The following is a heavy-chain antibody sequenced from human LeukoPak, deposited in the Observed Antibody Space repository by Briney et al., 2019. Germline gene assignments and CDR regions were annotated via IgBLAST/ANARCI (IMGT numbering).Heavy chain of an antibody. D-gene: IGHD4-17*01. Sequence: GGSLRLSCAASGFTFSSYGMHWVRQAPGKGLQWLALTSDDGSAKYYADPVKGRFTISRDNSQNTLYLQMNSLRAEETAMYYCARAPGGFHGDYSPIGYWGQGTLVTVSS. CDR3: ARAPGGFHGDYSPIGY. V-gene: IGHV3-30*03. CDR2: TSDDGSAK. J-gene: IGHJ4*02. CDR1: GFTFSSYG.